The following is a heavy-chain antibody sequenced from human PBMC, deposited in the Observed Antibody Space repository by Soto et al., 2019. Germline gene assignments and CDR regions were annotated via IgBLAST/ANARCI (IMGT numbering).Heavy chain of an antibody. Sequence: QVRLVQSGAAVKKPGASVKVSCKASGYMFTSYGISWVRQAPGQGLEWMGWINGFNGKTNYAQNLQGRVTMTTDTSTNTAYMELRSLRSDDTDLYYCARGRSTWDFWGQGTMVTVPS. V-gene: IGHV1-18*01. D-gene: IGHD2-2*01. CDR2: INGFNGKT. J-gene: IGHJ4*02. CDR1: GYMFTSYG. CDR3: ARGRSTWDF.